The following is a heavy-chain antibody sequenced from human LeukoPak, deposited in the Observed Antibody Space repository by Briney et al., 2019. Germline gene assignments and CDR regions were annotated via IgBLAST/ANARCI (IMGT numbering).Heavy chain of an antibody. J-gene: IGHJ4*02. Sequence: GASVKVSCKASGYTFTSYCISWVRQAPGQGLEWMGWISAYNGNTNYAQKLQGRVTMTTDTSTSTAYMELRSLRSDDTAVYYCARSSLLLWFGELSDYWGQGTLVTVSS. CDR3: ARSSLLLWFGELSDY. CDR1: GYTFTSYC. V-gene: IGHV1-18*01. D-gene: IGHD3-10*01. CDR2: ISAYNGNT.